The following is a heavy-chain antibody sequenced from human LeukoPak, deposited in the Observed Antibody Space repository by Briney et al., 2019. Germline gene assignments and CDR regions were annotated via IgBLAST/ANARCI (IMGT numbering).Heavy chain of an antibody. CDR3: AKECGYSYGTTLSGEYYFDY. V-gene: IGHV3-30*02. CDR1: GFTFSSYG. CDR2: IRYDGSNK. D-gene: IGHD5-18*01. Sequence: PGGSLRLSCAACGFTFSSYGMHWVRQAPGKGLEWVAFIRYDGSNKYYADSVKGRFTISRDNSKNTLCLQMNSLRAEDTAVYYCAKECGYSYGTTLSGEYYFDYWGQGTLVTVSS. J-gene: IGHJ4*02.